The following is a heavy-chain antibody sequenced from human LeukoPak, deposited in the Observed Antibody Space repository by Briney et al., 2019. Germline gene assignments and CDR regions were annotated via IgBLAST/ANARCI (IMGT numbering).Heavy chain of an antibody. D-gene: IGHD6-6*01. CDR3: ARTWAAQRIYYFDF. Sequence: ASVKVSCKASGYTFTSYHMHWVRLAPGQGLEWMGIINPSSGSTTYAQKFQDRVTMTRDTSTSTVYMDLSSLRSEDTAVYYCARTWAAQRIYYFDFWGQGTLVTVSS. V-gene: IGHV1-46*01. CDR2: INPSSGST. CDR1: GYTFTSYH. J-gene: IGHJ4*02.